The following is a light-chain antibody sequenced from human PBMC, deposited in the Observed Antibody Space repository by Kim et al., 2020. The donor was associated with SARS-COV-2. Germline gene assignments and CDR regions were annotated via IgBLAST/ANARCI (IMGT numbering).Light chain of an antibody. J-gene: IGLJ3*02. CDR3: ATWDDRLIGWV. V-gene: IGLV1-44*01. CDR2: SNI. CDR1: WSNIGSNS. Sequence: ELTQPPSTSGTSGQRVTISCSGGWSNIGSNSVSWYQVLPGTSPRLVMYSNIHRPSGVPDRFSGSKSGTSASLAISGLQSEDEADYYCATWDDRLIGWVFGGGTQLTVL.